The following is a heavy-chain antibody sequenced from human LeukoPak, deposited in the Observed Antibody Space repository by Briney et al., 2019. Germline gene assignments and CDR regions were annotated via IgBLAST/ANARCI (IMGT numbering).Heavy chain of an antibody. CDR1: GGSISSSNW. D-gene: IGHD3-22*01. J-gene: IGHJ4*02. V-gene: IGHV4-4*02. CDR3: ASLYYYDSSGYSLYFDY. CDR2: IYHSGST. Sequence: PSETLSLTCAVSGGSISSSNWWSWVRQPPGKGLEWIGEIYHSGSTNYNPSLKSRVTISVDKSKNQFSLKLSSVTAADTAVYYRASLYYYDSSGYSLYFDYWGQGTLVTVSS.